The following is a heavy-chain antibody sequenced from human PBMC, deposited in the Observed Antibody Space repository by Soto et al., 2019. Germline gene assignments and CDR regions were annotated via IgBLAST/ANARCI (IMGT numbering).Heavy chain of an antibody. CDR3: AKDPYNHRFDS. V-gene: IGHV3-23*01. Sequence: EVQLLESGGDFVPPRGSLRLSCAASGFPFSRHAMAWVRRAAGRGLEWVATIGSDGSTYHAESVKGRFSISRDNYGNMLHLQLNSLRVEDTGIYYCAKDPYNHRFDSWGQGTLVTVSS. CDR2: IGSDGST. CDR1: GFPFSRHA. D-gene: IGHD1-1*01. J-gene: IGHJ4*02.